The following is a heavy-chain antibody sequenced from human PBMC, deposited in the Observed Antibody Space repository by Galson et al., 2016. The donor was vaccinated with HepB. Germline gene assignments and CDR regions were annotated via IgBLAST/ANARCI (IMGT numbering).Heavy chain of an antibody. D-gene: IGHD5-18*01. CDR2: IYQTGST. CDR1: GGFISSGGYT. CDR3: ARGVGYGLYYFDY. J-gene: IGHJ4*02. V-gene: IGHV4-30-2*01. Sequence: TLSLTCAVSGGFISSGGYTWSWIRQPPRKGLEWIGSIYQTGSTYYNPSLKSRVTISVDRSKNQFSLKLDSVTAADTAVFYCARGVGYGLYYFDYWGQGTLVTVSS.